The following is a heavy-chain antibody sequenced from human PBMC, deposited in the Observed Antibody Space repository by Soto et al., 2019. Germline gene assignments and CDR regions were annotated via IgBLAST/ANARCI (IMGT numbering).Heavy chain of an antibody. Sequence: EVQLVESGGGLVQPGRSLRLSCAASGFTFDDYAMHWVRQARGKGLEWVSGISWNSGSIGYADSVKGRFTISRDNAKNSLYLQMNSLRAEDTALYYCAKRHYSPGIAAAGGPMDVWGKGTTVTVSS. CDR3: AKRHYSPGIAAAGGPMDV. D-gene: IGHD6-13*01. V-gene: IGHV3-9*01. J-gene: IGHJ6*03. CDR2: ISWNSGSI. CDR1: GFTFDDYA.